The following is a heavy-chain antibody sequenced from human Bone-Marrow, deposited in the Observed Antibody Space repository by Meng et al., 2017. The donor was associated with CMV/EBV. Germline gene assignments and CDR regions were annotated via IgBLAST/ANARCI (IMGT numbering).Heavy chain of an antibody. CDR3: ARDDRGYRKTPHTAMAKDNYYGMDV. V-gene: IGHV1-69*04. J-gene: IGHJ6*02. Sequence: SVTVSCKASGGTFSSYTISWVRQAPGQGLEWMGRIIPILGIANYAQKFQGRVTITADKSTSTAYMELSSLRSEDTAVYYCARDDRGYRKTPHTAMAKDNYYGMDVWGQGTTVTVSS. D-gene: IGHD5-18*01. CDR2: IIPILGIA. CDR1: GGTFSSYT.